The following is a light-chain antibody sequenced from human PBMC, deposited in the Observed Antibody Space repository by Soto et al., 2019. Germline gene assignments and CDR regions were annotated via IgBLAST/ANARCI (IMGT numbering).Light chain of an antibody. Sequence: DIKMTQSPSSLSASVGDRVTITCRASQTISNYLQWYQQKSGQAPKLLVYAASILHSGVPSRFSGSGSGTDFTLTINSLQPEDFATYYCLQTYTTLTWTFGQGTKVDMK. J-gene: IGKJ1*01. CDR3: LQTYTTLTWT. CDR2: AAS. V-gene: IGKV1-39*01. CDR1: QTISNY.